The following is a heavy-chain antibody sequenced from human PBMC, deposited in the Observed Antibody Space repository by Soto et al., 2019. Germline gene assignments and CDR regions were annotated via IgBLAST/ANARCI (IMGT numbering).Heavy chain of an antibody. V-gene: IGHV1-2*06. Sequence: ASVKVSCKTSGYIFTGFHVPWVGQASGQGLEWMGRISPRNGDTHYAQKFQDRVTMTRDTSTSTVYMEMKTLRSDDTAIFFCARNKLTSGIDYFDSWGQGTLVTVSS. CDR2: ISPRNGDT. J-gene: IGHJ4*02. CDR3: ARNKLTSGIDYFDS. CDR1: GYIFTGFH. D-gene: IGHD5-12*01.